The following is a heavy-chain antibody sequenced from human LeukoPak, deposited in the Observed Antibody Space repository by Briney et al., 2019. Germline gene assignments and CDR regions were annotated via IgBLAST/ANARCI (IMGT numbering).Heavy chain of an antibody. D-gene: IGHD3-22*01. Sequence: GGSLRLSCAASGFTFPRHAMSWVRQAPGKGLEWVASSPGSGGSTHYADSVKGRFTISRDNSQSTVLLHMNTLRADDTAVYYCAQEHFDTSGYYSRFDNWGRGILVTVSS. CDR3: AQEHFDTSGYYSRFDN. V-gene: IGHV3-23*01. CDR1: GFTFPRHA. CDR2: SPGSGGST. J-gene: IGHJ4*02.